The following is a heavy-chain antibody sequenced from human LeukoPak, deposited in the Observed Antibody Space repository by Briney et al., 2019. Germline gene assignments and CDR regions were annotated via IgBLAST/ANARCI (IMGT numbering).Heavy chain of an antibody. V-gene: IGHV3-74*01. CDR2: INTDGSSI. CDR3: ARDSSGADYYDSSGFDY. J-gene: IGHJ4*02. CDR1: EFTFSNYW. Sequence: GGSLRLSGAASEFTFSNYWMHWVRQAPGKGLVWVSRINTDGSSIRYADSVKGRFTISRDNAKNTLYLQMNSLRVEDTAVYYCARDSSGADYYDSSGFDYWGQGILVTVSS. D-gene: IGHD3-22*01.